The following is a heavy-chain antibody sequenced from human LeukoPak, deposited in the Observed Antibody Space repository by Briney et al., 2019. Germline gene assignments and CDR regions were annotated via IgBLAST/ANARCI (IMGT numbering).Heavy chain of an antibody. V-gene: IGHV3-23*01. CDR1: GFTFSSYA. CDR3: AKTFAGNWIYFEY. Sequence: PGGSLRLSCAASGFTFSSYAMNWVRQAPGTGLEWVSGICGSGGSTYYADSVKGRFTISRDDSKNTLYLQMNSLRAEDTAVYYCAKTFAGNWIYFEYWGHGTLVT. J-gene: IGHJ4*01. D-gene: IGHD1-20*01. CDR2: ICGSGGST.